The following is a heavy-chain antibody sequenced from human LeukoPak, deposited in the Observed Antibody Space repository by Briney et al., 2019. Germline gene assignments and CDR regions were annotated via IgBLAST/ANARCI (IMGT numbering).Heavy chain of an antibody. Sequence: GGSLRLSCAASGFTFSNAWMSWVRQAPGKGLEWVGRIKSKTDGGTTDYAAPVKGRFTISRDDSKNTLYLQMNSLKTEDTAVYYCARTGRLQYGDYVAFDYWGQGTLVTVSS. CDR1: GFTFSNAW. CDR3: ARTGRLQYGDYVAFDY. CDR2: IKSKTDGGTT. D-gene: IGHD4-17*01. V-gene: IGHV3-15*01. J-gene: IGHJ4*02.